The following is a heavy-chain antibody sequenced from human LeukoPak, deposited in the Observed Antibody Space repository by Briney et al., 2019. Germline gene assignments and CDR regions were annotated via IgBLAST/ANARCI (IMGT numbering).Heavy chain of an antibody. Sequence: PGGCLRLSCAASGFTFSSYAMSWVRQAPGKGLEWVSAISGSGGSTYYAHSVKGRFTISRDNSKNTLYLQMNSLRAEDTAVYYCAKNDRTVSYYMDVWGKGTTVTVSS. V-gene: IGHV3-23*01. D-gene: IGHD4-17*01. J-gene: IGHJ6*03. CDR3: AKNDRTVSYYMDV. CDR1: GFTFSSYA. CDR2: ISGSGGST.